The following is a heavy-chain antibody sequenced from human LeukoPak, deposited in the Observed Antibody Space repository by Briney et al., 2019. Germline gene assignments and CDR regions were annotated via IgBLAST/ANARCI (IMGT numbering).Heavy chain of an antibody. Sequence: PSETLSLTCTVSGGSISGGGYYWSWIRQLPGKGLEWVAYIYYSGTTDYNPSLKSRVAIPVDTSKNQFSLNLRSVTAADTAVYYCARQLVRNYFDLWGQGTLVTVSS. D-gene: IGHD6-6*01. V-gene: IGHV4-31*03. CDR1: GGSISGGGYY. CDR3: ARQLVRNYFDL. CDR2: IYYSGTT. J-gene: IGHJ4*02.